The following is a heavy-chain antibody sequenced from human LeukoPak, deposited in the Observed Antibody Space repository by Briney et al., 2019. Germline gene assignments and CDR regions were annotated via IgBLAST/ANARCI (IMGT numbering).Heavy chain of an antibody. CDR1: GGSISSSNW. CDR3: ARAYYYDSSGHDAFDI. V-gene: IGHV4-4*02. D-gene: IGHD3-22*01. CDR2: IYHSGST. J-gene: IGHJ3*02. Sequence: PSETLSLTCAVSGGSISSSNWWSWVRQPPGKGLEWIGEIYHSGSTNYNPSLKSRVTISVDKSKNQFSLKLSSVTAAGTAVYYCARAYYYDSSGHDAFDIWGQGTMVTVSS.